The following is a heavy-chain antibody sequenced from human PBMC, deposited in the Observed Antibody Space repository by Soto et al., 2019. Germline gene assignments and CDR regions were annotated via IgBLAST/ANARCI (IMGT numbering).Heavy chain of an antibody. CDR1: GFTFSNAW. J-gene: IGHJ4*02. CDR3: TTADILTGYLVH. CDR2: IKSKTDGGTT. V-gene: IGHV3-15*01. Sequence: GGSLRLSCAASGFTFSNAWMSWVRQAPGKGLEWVGRIKSKTDGGTTDYAAPVKGRFTISRDDSKNTLYLQMNSLKTEDTAVYYCTTADILTGYLVHWGQGTLVTVSS. D-gene: IGHD3-9*01.